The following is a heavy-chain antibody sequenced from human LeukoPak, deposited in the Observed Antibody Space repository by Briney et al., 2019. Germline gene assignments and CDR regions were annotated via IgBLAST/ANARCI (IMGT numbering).Heavy chain of an antibody. Sequence: PGGSLRLSCAASGFTFSSYAMHWVRQAPGKGLEYVSAISSNGGSTYYANSVKGRFTISRDNSKNTLYLQMGSLGAEDMAVYYCARDAERFYMDVWGKGTTVTVSS. CDR2: ISSNGGST. V-gene: IGHV3-64*01. J-gene: IGHJ6*03. CDR1: GFTFSSYA. CDR3: ARDAERFYMDV.